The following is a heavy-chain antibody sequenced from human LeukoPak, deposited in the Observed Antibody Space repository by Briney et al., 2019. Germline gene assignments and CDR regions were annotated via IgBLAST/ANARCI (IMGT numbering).Heavy chain of an antibody. Sequence: SGGSLRLSCAASGFTFSSYAMSWVRQAPGKGLEWVSAISGSGGSTYYADSVKGRFTIPRDNSKNTLYLQMNSLRAEDTAVYYCAKTGAVAVMGYWGQGTLVTVSS. D-gene: IGHD6-19*01. V-gene: IGHV3-23*01. CDR2: ISGSGGST. J-gene: IGHJ4*02. CDR3: AKTGAVAVMGY. CDR1: GFTFSSYA.